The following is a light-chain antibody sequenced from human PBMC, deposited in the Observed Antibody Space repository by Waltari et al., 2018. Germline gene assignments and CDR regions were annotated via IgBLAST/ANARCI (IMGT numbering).Light chain of an antibody. V-gene: IGKV3-20*01. CDR3: QQYDISPLT. CDR1: QTIRTTY. J-gene: IGKJ4*01. CDR2: GTF. Sequence: CRTSQTIRTTYLTLYQQKPGQAPTLRIYGTFTRATGIPDRFTGSGSGTHFSLTISSLEPEDFATYYCQQYDISPLTFGGGTKVEIK.